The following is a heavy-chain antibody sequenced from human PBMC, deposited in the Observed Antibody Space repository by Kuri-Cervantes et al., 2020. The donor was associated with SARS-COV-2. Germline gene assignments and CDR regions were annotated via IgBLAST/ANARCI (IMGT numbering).Heavy chain of an antibody. D-gene: IGHD4-11*01. CDR3: ARERTTVTTWGLLNDLYYYYYYMDV. CDR1: GYTFTSYY. J-gene: IGHJ6*03. Sequence: ASVKVSCKASGYTFTSYYMHWVRQAPGQGLEWMGIINPSGGSTSYAQKFQGRVTMTRDTSTSTVYMELSSLRSEDTAVYYCARERTTVTTWGLLNDLYYYYYYMDVWGKGTTVT. V-gene: IGHV1-46*01. CDR2: INPSGGST.